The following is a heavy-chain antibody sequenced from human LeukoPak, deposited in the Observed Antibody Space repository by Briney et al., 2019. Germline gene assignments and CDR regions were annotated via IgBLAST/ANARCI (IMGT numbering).Heavy chain of an antibody. Sequence: PGGSLRPSCAASAFSFSDYWMSWVRQAPGKGLEWVANIKQDGSEEYYVDSVKGRFTISRDNAKNSLSLQMISLRAEDTAVYYCARNKRADIWGQGTMVTVSS. CDR3: ARNKRADI. V-gene: IGHV3-7*01. CDR2: IKQDGSEE. CDR1: AFSFSDYW. J-gene: IGHJ3*02. D-gene: IGHD1/OR15-1a*01.